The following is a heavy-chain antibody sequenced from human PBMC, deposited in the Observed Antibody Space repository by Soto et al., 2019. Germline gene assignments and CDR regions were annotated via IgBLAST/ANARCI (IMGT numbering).Heavy chain of an antibody. J-gene: IGHJ4*02. D-gene: IGHD3-22*01. CDR2: ISSSSSYT. CDR1: GFTFSDYY. V-gene: IGHV3-11*03. Sequence: GGSLRLSCAASGFTFSDYYMSWIRQAPGKGLEWVSYISSSSSYTNYADSVKGRFTISRNNAKNSLYLQMNSLRAEDTAVYYCATGQYYYDNIGYYYSWGQENLFTVSS. CDR3: ATGQYYYDNIGYYYS.